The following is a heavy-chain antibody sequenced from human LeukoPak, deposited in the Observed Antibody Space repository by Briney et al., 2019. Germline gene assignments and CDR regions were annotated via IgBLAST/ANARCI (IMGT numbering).Heavy chain of an antibody. CDR2: IIPIFGTA. Sequence: GASVKVSCKASGGTFSSYAISWVRQAPGQGLEWMGGIIPIFGTANYAQKFQGRVTITADESTSTAYMELSSQRSEDTAVYYCARDARYYYGSGSYGRNWFDPWGQGTLVTVSS. D-gene: IGHD3-10*01. V-gene: IGHV1-69*13. J-gene: IGHJ5*02. CDR3: ARDARYYYGSGSYGRNWFDP. CDR1: GGTFSSYA.